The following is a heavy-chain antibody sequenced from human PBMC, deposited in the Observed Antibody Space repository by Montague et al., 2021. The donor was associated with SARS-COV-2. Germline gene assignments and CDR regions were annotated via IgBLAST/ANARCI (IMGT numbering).Heavy chain of an antibody. V-gene: IGHV4-39*07. CDR2: IYYSGST. CDR1: GGSISSSSYY. Sequence: SETLSLTCTVSGGSISSSSYYWGWIRQPPGEGLEWIGSIYYSGSTYYNPSLKSRVTISVDTSKNQFSLKLSSVTAADTAVYYCARDSAPSITIFGVVIRQQNPRYYYYGMDVWGQGTTVTVSS. J-gene: IGHJ6*02. D-gene: IGHD3-3*01. CDR3: ARDSAPSITIFGVVIRQQNPRYYYYGMDV.